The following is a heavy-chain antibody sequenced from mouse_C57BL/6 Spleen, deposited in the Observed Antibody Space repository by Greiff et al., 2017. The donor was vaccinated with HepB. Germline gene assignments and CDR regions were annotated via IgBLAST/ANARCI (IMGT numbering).Heavy chain of an antibody. D-gene: IGHD2-1*01. CDR1: GYTFTSYT. J-gene: IGHJ2*01. CDR2: INPSSGYT. V-gene: IGHV1-4*01. Sequence: QVQLQQSGAELARPGASVKMSCKASGYTFTSYTMHWVKQRPGQGLEWIGYINPSSGYTKYNQKFKDKATLTADKSSSTAYMQLSSLTSEDSAVYYCARSCVYGNYDYWGQGTTLTVSS. CDR3: ARSCVYGNYDY.